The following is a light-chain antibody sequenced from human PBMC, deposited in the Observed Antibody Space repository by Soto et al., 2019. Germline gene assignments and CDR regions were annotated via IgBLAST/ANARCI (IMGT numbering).Light chain of an antibody. CDR1: QPIASN. CDR3: QQYNNWPYT. Sequence: DIIMTQSPASVSVSPGGRAALSCRASQPIASNVAWYQQRPGQPPRLLIYGASTRASDVPDGFTGSGSGTQFTLTISSLHSEDLATYFCQQYNNWPYTFGQGTTVEL. CDR2: GAS. V-gene: IGKV3D-15*01. J-gene: IGKJ2*01.